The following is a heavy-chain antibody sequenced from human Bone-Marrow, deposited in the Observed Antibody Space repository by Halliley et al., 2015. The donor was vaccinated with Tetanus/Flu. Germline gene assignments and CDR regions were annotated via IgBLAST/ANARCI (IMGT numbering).Heavy chain of an antibody. D-gene: IGHD2-2*03. CDR3: AKTGLDTEVVPAHVMGMDV. CDR2: ISYDGVNR. V-gene: IGHV3-30*18. Sequence: ISYDGVNRYYADSVRGRFTIARDNSKNTLFLQMSSLRVEDTARYYCAKTGLDTEVVPAHVMGMDVWGQGTTVTVSS. J-gene: IGHJ6*02.